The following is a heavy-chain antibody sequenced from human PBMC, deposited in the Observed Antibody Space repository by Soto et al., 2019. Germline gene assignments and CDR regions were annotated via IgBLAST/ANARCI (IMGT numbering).Heavy chain of an antibody. CDR3: AREALYLGRNAFDI. CDR1: GGTFSSYA. V-gene: IGHV1-69*13. Sequence: ASVKVSCKASGGTFSSYAISWVRQAPGQGLEWMGGIIPIFGTANYAQKFQGRVTITADESTSTAYVELSSLRSEDTAVYYCAREALYLGRNAFDIWGQGTMVTVSS. D-gene: IGHD2-2*02. J-gene: IGHJ3*02. CDR2: IIPIFGTA.